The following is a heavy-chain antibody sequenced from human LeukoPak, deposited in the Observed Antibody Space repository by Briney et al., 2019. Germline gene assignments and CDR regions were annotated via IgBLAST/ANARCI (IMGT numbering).Heavy chain of an antibody. V-gene: IGHV1-2*02. CDR1: GYTFTGYY. Sequence: ASVKVSCKASGYTFTGYYMHWVRQAPGQGLEWMGWINPNSGGTNYAQKFQGRVTMTRDTSISTAYMELSTLRSDDTAVYCCACIAAAGTEVDYWGQGTLVTVSS. D-gene: IGHD6-13*01. CDR2: INPNSGGT. CDR3: ACIAAAGTEVDY. J-gene: IGHJ4*02.